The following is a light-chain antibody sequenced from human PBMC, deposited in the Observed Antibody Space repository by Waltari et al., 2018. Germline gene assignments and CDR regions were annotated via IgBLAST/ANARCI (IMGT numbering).Light chain of an antibody. CDR2: QDS. Sequence: SYELTQPPSVSVSPGQTARITCSGDKSGDKYACWYQQKPGQSPVLVIYQDSKRPSGIPERFSGSNSGNTATLTISGTQAMDEADYYCQAWDSSTVVFGGGTKLTVL. CDR3: QAWDSSTVV. V-gene: IGLV3-1*01. J-gene: IGLJ2*01. CDR1: KSGDKY.